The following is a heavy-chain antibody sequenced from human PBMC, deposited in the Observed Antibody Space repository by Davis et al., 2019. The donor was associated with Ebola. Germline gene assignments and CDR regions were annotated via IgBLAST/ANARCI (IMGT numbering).Heavy chain of an antibody. Sequence: GESLKISCAASGFTFSDYYMSWVRQAPGKGLEWISCINHSGDSIFYADFVKGRFTMSRDNAKNFLYLQLSSLRADDTATYYCARNSAPPDYWGQGALVTVSS. V-gene: IGHV3-11*01. CDR1: GFTFSDYY. CDR3: ARNSAPPDY. J-gene: IGHJ4*02. CDR2: INHSGDSI. D-gene: IGHD6-6*01.